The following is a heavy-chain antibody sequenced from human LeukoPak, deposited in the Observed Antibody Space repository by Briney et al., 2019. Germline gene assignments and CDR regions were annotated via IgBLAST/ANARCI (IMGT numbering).Heavy chain of an antibody. CDR2: IIPIFGTA. CDR3: ARDLRDYYDSSG. Sequence: ASVKVSCKASGYTFTSYAISWVRQAPGQGLEWMGGIIPIFGTANYAQKFQGRVTITADESTSTAYMELSSLRSEDTAVYYCARDLRDYYDSSGWGQGTLVTVSS. CDR1: GYTFTSYA. D-gene: IGHD3-22*01. V-gene: IGHV1-69*13. J-gene: IGHJ4*02.